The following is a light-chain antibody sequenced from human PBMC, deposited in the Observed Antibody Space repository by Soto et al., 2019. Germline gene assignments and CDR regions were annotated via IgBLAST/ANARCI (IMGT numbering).Light chain of an antibody. CDR3: CSYTVAVAL. J-gene: IGLJ2*01. CDR2: DVS. V-gene: IGLV2-11*01. Sequence: QSALTQPRSVSGSPGQSVTISCTGTSSDVGGYDFVSWYQQHPGKAPKLMISDVSKRPSGVPDRFSGSKSGNTASLTISGLQAEDEADYDGCSYTVAVALFGGGTKLTVL. CDR1: SSDVGGYDF.